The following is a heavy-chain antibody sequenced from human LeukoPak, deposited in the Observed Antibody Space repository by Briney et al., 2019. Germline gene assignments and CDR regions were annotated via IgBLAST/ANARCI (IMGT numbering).Heavy chain of an antibody. V-gene: IGHV3-23*01. CDR1: GFTFSSYG. D-gene: IGHD5-12*01. Sequence: GGSLRLSCAASGFTFSSYGTHWVRQAPGKGLEWVSAISGSGGSTYYADSVKGRFTISRDNSKNTLYLQMNSLRAEDTAVYYCARDRSGWLRHRYWFDPWGQGTLVTVSS. CDR3: ARDRSGWLRHRYWFDP. J-gene: IGHJ5*02. CDR2: ISGSGGST.